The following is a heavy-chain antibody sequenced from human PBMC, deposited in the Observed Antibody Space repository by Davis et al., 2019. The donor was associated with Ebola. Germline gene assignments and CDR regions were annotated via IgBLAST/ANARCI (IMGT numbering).Heavy chain of an antibody. CDR1: GNSFSSHW. CDR2: IYTGDSDT. CDR3: ASLRRTITGMDDGFDV. J-gene: IGHJ3*01. Sequence: GESLKISCQDSGNSFSSHWIGWVRQMPGKGLEWMGIIYTGDSDTRYSPSFRGQVTISADKSTRTAYLQWGRLKASDTAMYYCASLRRTITGMDDGFDVWGQGTMVTVSS. V-gene: IGHV5-51*01. D-gene: IGHD1-20*01.